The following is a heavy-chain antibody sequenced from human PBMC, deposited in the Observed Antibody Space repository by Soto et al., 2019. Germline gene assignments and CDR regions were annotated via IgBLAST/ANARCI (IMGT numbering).Heavy chain of an antibody. CDR1: GDSISSNY. J-gene: IGHJ4*02. V-gene: IGHV4-59*01. CDR2: IYDSGSA. D-gene: IGHD3-10*01. CDR3: ARGLYPTGNYHVVLDS. Sequence: PSETLDLSCIVSGDSISSNYWTWSRQPPGKGLGWMGYIYDSGSASYNPSLKSRVTISVDTSKNQFSLRLSSVTAADTAVYFCARGLYPTGNYHVVLDSCGQGVLVTVSS.